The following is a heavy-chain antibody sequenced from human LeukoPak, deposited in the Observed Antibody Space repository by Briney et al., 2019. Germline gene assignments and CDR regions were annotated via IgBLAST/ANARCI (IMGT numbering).Heavy chain of an antibody. V-gene: IGHV4-34*01. D-gene: IGHD6-19*01. J-gene: IGHJ6*03. CDR1: GGSFSGYY. CDR2: INHSGST. CDR3: ARGGSGWNYYNYYMYV. Sequence: SETLFLTCAVYGGSFSGYYWSWIRQPPGKGLEWLGEINHSGSTNYDPSLKSRVTVSVDTSKNQFSLKLSSVTAADTAVYYCARGGSGWNYYNYYMYVWGKGTTFTISS.